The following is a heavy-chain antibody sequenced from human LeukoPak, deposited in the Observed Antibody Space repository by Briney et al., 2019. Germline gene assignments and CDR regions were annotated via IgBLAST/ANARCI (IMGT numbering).Heavy chain of an antibody. V-gene: IGHV3-30-3*01. D-gene: IGHD2-15*01. Sequence: GGSLRLSCAASGFTFSSYAMHWVRQAPGKGLEWVAVISYDGSNKYYADSVKGRFTISRDNSNNTLYLQMNSLSAEDTAVYYCARANSLVVVVAATVDSWGQGPLVTVS. CDR3: ARANSLVVVVAATVDS. CDR1: GFTFSSYA. J-gene: IGHJ4*02. CDR2: ISYDGSNK.